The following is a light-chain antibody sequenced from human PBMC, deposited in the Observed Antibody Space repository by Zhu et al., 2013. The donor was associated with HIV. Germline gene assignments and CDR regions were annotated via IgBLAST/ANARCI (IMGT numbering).Light chain of an antibody. CDR3: QQYKNWPPT. Sequence: DIVLTQSPGTLSLSPGDRATLSCRASQGVAIDSLAWYQQKPGQAPRLLIYGASSRASGIPDRFSGSGSGTDFTLSISRLQSEDFAVYYCQQYKNWPPTFGGGTKVEIK. J-gene: IGKJ4*01. V-gene: IGKV3-20*01. CDR2: GAS. CDR1: QGVAIDS.